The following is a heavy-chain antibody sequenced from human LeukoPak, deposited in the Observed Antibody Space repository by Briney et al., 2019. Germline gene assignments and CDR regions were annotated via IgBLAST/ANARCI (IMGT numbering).Heavy chain of an antibody. V-gene: IGHV4-34*01. J-gene: IGHJ4*02. CDR2: INHRGRT. CDR3: ARDPKWAFGGVVGGVSDF. Sequence: SETLSLTCAVYGGSFSGHYWSWIRQPPGKGLEWIGEINHRGRTNYNPSLKSRVTISVDTSKNQFSLKLSSVTAADTAVYYCARDPKWAFGGVVGGVSDFWGQGILVTVSS. CDR1: GGSFSGHY. D-gene: IGHD3-16*02.